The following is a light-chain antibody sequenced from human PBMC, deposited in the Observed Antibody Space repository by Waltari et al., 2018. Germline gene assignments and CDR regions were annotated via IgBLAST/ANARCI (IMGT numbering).Light chain of an antibody. J-gene: IGLJ3*02. Sequence: QSALTQPASVSASPGQSIPNPCPGTSGDIGAYNNLPWYPQHPGNAPKPMIYEVIHRPSGVSNRFSGSKSGNTASLTISGLQAEDEAYYYCMSYTTTITWVFGGGTKLTVL. CDR2: EVI. CDR3: MSYTTTITWV. V-gene: IGLV2-14*03. CDR1: SGDIGAYNN.